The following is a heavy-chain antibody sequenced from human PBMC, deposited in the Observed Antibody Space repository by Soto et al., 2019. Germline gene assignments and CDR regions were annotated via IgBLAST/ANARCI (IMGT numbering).Heavy chain of an antibody. CDR3: ARDLIADTGIDY. Sequence: SETLSLTCAVYGGSFSGYYWSWIRQPPGKGLEWIGEINHSGSTNYNPSLKSRVTISVDTSKNQFSLKLSSVTAADTAVYYCARDLIADTGIDYWGQGTLVTVS. V-gene: IGHV4-34*01. J-gene: IGHJ4*02. CDR1: GGSFSGYY. D-gene: IGHD6-13*01. CDR2: INHSGST.